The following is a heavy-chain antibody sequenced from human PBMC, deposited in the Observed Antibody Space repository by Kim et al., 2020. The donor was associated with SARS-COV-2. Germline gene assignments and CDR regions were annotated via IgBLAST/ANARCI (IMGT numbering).Heavy chain of an antibody. D-gene: IGHD2-15*01. V-gene: IGHV1-3*01. J-gene: IGHJ5*02. CDR3: ASDKDALNWFDP. CDR1: GYTFTSYA. Sequence: ASVKVSCKASGYTFTSYAMHWVRQAPGQRLEWMGWINAGNGNTKYSQKFQGRVTITRDTSASTAYMELSSLRSDDTAVYYCASDKDALNWFDPWGQGTLVTVSS. CDR2: INAGNGNT.